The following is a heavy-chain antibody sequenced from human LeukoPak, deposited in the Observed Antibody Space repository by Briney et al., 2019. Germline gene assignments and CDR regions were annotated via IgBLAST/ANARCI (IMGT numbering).Heavy chain of an antibody. D-gene: IGHD6-6*01. CDR1: GYTFTGYY. Sequence: ASVKVSCKASGYTFTGYYMHWVRQAPGQGLEWMGRINPNSGGTNYARKFQGRVTMTRDTSISTAYMELSRLRSDDTAVYYCARGFQAARPTDYWGQGTLVTVSS. CDR3: ARGFQAARPTDY. CDR2: INPNSGGT. V-gene: IGHV1-2*06. J-gene: IGHJ4*02.